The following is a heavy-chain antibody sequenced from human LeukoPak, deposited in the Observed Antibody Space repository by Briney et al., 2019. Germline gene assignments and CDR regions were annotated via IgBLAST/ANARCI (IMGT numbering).Heavy chain of an antibody. V-gene: IGHV3-23*01. CDR1: GFTFSSYA. CDR2: ISGSGGST. D-gene: IGHD4-11*01. CDR3: AKSHLYSNYGNYYYGMDV. J-gene: IGHJ6*02. Sequence: GGSLRPSCAASGFTFSSYAMSWVRQAPGKGLEWVSAISGSGGSTYYADSVKGRFTISRDNAKNTLYLQMNSLRAEDTAVYYCAKSHLYSNYGNYYYGMDVWGQGTTVTVSS.